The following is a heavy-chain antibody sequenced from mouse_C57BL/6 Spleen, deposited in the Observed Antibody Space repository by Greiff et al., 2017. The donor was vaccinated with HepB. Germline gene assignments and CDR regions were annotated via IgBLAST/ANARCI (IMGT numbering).Heavy chain of an antibody. Sequence: EVQGVESGGDLVKPGGSLKLSCAASGFTFSSYGMSWVRQTPDKRLEWVATISSGGSYTYYPDSVKGRFTISRDNAKNTLYLQMSSLKSEDTAMYYCARQGYSNYDFAYWGQGTLVTVSA. CDR3: ARQGYSNYDFAY. D-gene: IGHD2-5*01. CDR1: GFTFSSYG. J-gene: IGHJ3*01. CDR2: ISSGGSYT. V-gene: IGHV5-6*01.